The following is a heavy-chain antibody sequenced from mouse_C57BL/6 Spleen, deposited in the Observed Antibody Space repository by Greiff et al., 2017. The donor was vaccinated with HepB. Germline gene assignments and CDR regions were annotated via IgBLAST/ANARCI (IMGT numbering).Heavy chain of an antibody. CDR3: ARGDSNNRYFDV. CDR2: INPYNGGT. CDR1: GYTFTDYY. V-gene: IGHV1-19*01. Sequence: EVQLQQSGPVLVKPGASVKMSCKASGYTFTDYYMNWVKQSHGKSLEWIGVINPYNGGTSYNQKFKGKATLTVDKSSSTAYMELNSLTSEDSAVYYCARGDSNNRYFDVWGTGTTVTVSS. D-gene: IGHD2-5*01. J-gene: IGHJ1*03.